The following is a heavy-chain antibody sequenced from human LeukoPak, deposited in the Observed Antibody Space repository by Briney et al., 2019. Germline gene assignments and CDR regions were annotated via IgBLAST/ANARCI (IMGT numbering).Heavy chain of an antibody. CDR1: GFTFSSYS. V-gene: IGHV3-48*04. J-gene: IGHJ4*02. CDR3: ARGIRYYYDSSGYSGY. D-gene: IGHD3-22*01. Sequence: GGSLRLSCAASGFTFSSYSMNWVRQAPGKGLEWVSYISSSSSTIYYADSVKRRFTISRDNAKNSLYLQMNSLRAEDTAVYYCARGIRYYYDSSGYSGYWGQGTLVTVSS. CDR2: ISSSSSTI.